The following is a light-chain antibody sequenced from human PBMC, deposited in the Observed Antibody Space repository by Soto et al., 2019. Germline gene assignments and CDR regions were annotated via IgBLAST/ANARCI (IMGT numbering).Light chain of an antibody. CDR2: GAS. CDR1: QSVSSSY. Sequence: EIVLTQSPGTLSLSPGERATLSCRASQSVSSSYLAWYQQKPGQAPRLLIYGASSRATGIPDRFSGSGSGTYFTITISRLEPEDFAVYYCQQYGGSPPFTFGPGTKVDIK. V-gene: IGKV3-20*01. J-gene: IGKJ3*01. CDR3: QQYGGSPPFT.